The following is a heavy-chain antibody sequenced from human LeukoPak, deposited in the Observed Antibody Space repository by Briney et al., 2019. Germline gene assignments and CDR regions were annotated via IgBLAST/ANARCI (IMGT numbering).Heavy chain of an antibody. CDR3: AKMQPLVRGSWVDY. J-gene: IGHJ4*02. V-gene: IGHV3-23*01. Sequence: PGGSLRLSCVASGFTFSSYAMSWVRQAPGKGLEWVSGISGSGDSTYFADSVKGRFTISRDNSKNTLYLQLNSLRADDTALYYCAKMQPLVRGSWVDYWGQGTLVTVSS. CDR1: GFTFSSYA. D-gene: IGHD6-13*01. CDR2: ISGSGDST.